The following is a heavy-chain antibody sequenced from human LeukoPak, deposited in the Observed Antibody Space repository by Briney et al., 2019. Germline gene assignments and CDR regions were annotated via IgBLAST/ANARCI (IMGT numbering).Heavy chain of an antibody. J-gene: IGHJ4*02. V-gene: IGHV4-59*08. CDR3: ARRDGSGSYVFDY. CDR2: IYYSGST. D-gene: IGHD3-10*01. Sequence: PSETLSLTCTVSGGSISSYYWSWIRQPPGKGLEWIGYIYYSGSTNYNPSLKSRVTISVDTSKNQFSLKLNSVTAADTAVYYCARRDGSGSYVFDYWGQGTLVTVSS. CDR1: GGSISSYY.